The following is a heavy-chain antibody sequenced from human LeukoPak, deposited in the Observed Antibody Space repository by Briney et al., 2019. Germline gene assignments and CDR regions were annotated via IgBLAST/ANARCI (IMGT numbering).Heavy chain of an antibody. CDR3: ARGARYVFDY. D-gene: IGHD2-21*01. CDR1: GGSIRSNSYY. Sequence: SETLSLTCTVSGGSIRSNSYYWGWIRQPPGKGLEWIGNIYYSGSSYYDPSLMSRVTISLDTSKNQFSLKLSSVTAADTAVYYCARGARYVFDYWGQGTLVTVSS. J-gene: IGHJ4*02. V-gene: IGHV4-39*01. CDR2: IYYSGSS.